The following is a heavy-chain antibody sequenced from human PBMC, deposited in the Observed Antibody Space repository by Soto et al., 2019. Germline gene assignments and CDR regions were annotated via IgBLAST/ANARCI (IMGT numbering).Heavy chain of an antibody. CDR3: ARSRGWSPRGRSDAFDI. D-gene: IGHD3-3*01. CDR2: IIPILGIA. CDR1: GGTFSSYT. Sequence: QVQLVQSGAEVKKPGSSVKVSCKASGGTFSSYTISWVRQAPGQGLEWMGRIIPILGIANYAQKFQGRVTITADKSTSTANMELSSLRSEDTAVYYCARSRGWSPRGRSDAFDIWGQGTMVTVSS. V-gene: IGHV1-69*02. J-gene: IGHJ3*02.